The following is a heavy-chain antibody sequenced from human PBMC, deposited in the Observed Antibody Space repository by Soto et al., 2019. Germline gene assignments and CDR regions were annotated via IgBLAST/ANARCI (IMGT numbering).Heavy chain of an antibody. J-gene: IGHJ4*02. CDR1: RLTFSSFS. V-gene: IGHV3-21*01. CDR3: TRAGDY. Sequence: EVQLVESGGGLVKPGGSLRLSCAASRLTFSSFSMNWFRRVPGKGLDGVSSISTSSSYVYYADSVKGRFTIYRDNAKHSLYLQMNSLRAEDTAVYYCTRAGDYLGQGTLVTVSS. CDR2: ISTSSSYV.